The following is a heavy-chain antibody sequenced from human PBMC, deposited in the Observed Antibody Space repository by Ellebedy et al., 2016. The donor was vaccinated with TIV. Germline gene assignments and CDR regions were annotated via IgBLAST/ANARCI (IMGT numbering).Heavy chain of an antibody. D-gene: IGHD2-8*01. CDR3: AKIMVYAYQD. CDR2: ISAYNGNT. CDR1: GYTFTSYY. Sequence: ASVKVSCKASGYTFTSYYMHWVRQAPGQGLEWMGWISAYNGNTNYAHKLQGRVTMTTETPTTTAYMELRSLRSDDTAVYYCAKIMVYAYQDWGQGTLVTVSS. V-gene: IGHV1-18*04. J-gene: IGHJ4*02.